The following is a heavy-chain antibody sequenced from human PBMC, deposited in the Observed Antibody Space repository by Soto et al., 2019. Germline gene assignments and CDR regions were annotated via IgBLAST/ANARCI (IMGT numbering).Heavy chain of an antibody. J-gene: IGHJ3*02. CDR3: ARTTAVPHDAFDI. CDR2: INAGNGNT. Sequence: QVQVVQSGAEVRKPGASVKVSCKASGYTFISYVMHWVRQAPGQRLEGMGWINAGNGNTKYSQKFQGRVTITRDTSASTAYMELSSLRSEDTAVYYCARTTAVPHDAFDIWGQGTMVTVSS. D-gene: IGHD1-1*01. CDR1: GYTFISYV. V-gene: IGHV1-3*01.